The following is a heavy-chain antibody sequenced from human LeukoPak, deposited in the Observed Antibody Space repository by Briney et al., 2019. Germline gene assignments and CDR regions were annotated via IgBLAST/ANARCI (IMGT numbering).Heavy chain of an antibody. CDR2: GSDSGGT. CDR1: GGSLNGHY. Sequence: SETLSLTCAVYGGSLNGHYWSWIRQPPGKGLEWIGEGSDSGGTKFNPSLKSRVTISADTSKNQFSLRLTSVTAADTAVYYCAKNGRSGFSFDPWGQGTLVTVSS. J-gene: IGHJ5*02. V-gene: IGHV4-34*01. D-gene: IGHD3-3*01. CDR3: AKNGRSGFSFDP.